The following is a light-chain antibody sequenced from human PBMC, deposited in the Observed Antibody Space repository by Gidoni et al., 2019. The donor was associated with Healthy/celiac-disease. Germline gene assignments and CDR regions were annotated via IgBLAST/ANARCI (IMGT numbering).Light chain of an antibody. V-gene: IGKV1-12*01. CDR3: QQANSFPIT. J-gene: IGKJ5*01. CDR1: QGISSW. Sequence: DIQTTQSPSSVSASVGDRVTITCRASQGISSWVAWYQQKPGKAPKLLIYAAYSLQSGVPSRFSGSGSVTDFTLTISSLQPEDFATYYCQQANSFPITFGQGTRLEIK. CDR2: AAY.